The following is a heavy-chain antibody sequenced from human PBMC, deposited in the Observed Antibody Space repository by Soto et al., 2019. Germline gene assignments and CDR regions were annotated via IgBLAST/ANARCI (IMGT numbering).Heavy chain of an antibody. CDR1: GFTFSSYA. Sequence: GGSLRLSCAASGFTFSSYAMSWVRQAPGKGLEWVSAISGSGGSTYYADSVKGRFTISRDNSKNTLYLQMNSLRAEDMAVYYCAKGWSSGWHEFNYYYGMDVWGQGTTVTVSS. V-gene: IGHV3-23*01. CDR2: ISGSGGST. J-gene: IGHJ6*02. D-gene: IGHD6-19*01. CDR3: AKGWSSGWHEFNYYYGMDV.